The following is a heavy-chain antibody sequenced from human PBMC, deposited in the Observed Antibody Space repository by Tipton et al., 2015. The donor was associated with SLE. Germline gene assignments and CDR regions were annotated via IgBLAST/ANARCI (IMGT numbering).Heavy chain of an antibody. J-gene: IGHJ1*01. Sequence: TLSLTCTVSGDSIRGYYWTWVRQPAGKGLEWIGHVYTGGATTYNPSLESRVTISLDTSKNHFSLYLTSVTAADTAVYYCARSEGFQLLFQFLEHWGQGTPVTVSS. CDR1: GDSIRGYY. CDR3: ARSEGFQLLFQFLEH. CDR2: VYTGGAT. V-gene: IGHV4-4*07. D-gene: IGHD3-16*02.